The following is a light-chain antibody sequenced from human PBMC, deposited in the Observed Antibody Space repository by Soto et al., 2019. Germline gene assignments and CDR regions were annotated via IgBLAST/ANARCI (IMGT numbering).Light chain of an antibody. V-gene: IGKV3-20*01. CDR1: QSVSSSY. CDR3: HQYGSSPQT. CDR2: GAS. Sequence: EIVLTQSPGTLSLYPGERATLSCRASQSVSSSYLAWYQQKPGQAPRLLIYGASSRATGIPDRFTGSGSGTDFTLTISRLEPEDFAVFYCHQYGSSPQTFGQGTKVDIK. J-gene: IGKJ1*01.